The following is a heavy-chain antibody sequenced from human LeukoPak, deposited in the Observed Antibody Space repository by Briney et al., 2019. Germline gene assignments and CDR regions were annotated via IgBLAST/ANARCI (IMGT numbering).Heavy chain of an antibody. D-gene: IGHD2-2*01. CDR1: GFTFSDYY. V-gene: IGHV3-33*08. CDR3: ARDSCTSSTSCYFHYYYYYYGMDV. CDR2: RWFDGSNK. J-gene: IGHJ6*02. Sequence: TGGTLRLSCAASGFTFSDYYMSWIRQAPGKGLEQVAVRWFDGSNKYYADSVKGRFTISRDNSKNTLYLQMNSLRAEDTAVYYCARDSCTSSTSCYFHYYYYYYGMDVWGQGTTVTVSS.